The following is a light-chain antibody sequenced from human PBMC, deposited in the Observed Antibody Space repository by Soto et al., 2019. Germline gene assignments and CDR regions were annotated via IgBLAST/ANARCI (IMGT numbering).Light chain of an antibody. J-gene: IGKJ1*01. Sequence: EIVLTQSPGTLSLSPGDRATLSCRTSQTISSRHLAWYQQRPGQAPRLLIYGASSRATGIPERFSGSGSGTDFTLTVSRLEPEDFAVYYCQQYHISRTFGQGTKVDIK. CDR2: GAS. CDR3: QQYHISRT. V-gene: IGKV3-20*01. CDR1: QTISSRH.